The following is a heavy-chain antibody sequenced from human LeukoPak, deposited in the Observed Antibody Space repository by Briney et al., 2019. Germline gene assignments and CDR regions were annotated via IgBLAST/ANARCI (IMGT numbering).Heavy chain of an antibody. J-gene: IGHJ4*02. D-gene: IGHD3-10*01. CDR2: IYYSGST. Sequence: TSETLSLTCTVSGGSISSSSYYWGWIRQPPGKGLEWIGSIYYSGSTYYNPSLKSRVTISVDTSKNQFSLKLSSVTAADTAVYYCARNYYGSGSYSDWGQGTLVTVSS. V-gene: IGHV4-39*07. CDR1: GGSISSSSYY. CDR3: ARNYYGSGSYSD.